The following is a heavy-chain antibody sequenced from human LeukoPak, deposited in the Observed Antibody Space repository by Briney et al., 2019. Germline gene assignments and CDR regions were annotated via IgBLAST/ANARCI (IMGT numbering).Heavy chain of an antibody. CDR2: IKQDGSGE. D-gene: IGHD3-3*01. J-gene: IGHJ2*01. Sequence: PGGSLRLSCATSGFTFSNYWMSWVRQAPGKGLEWVANIKQDGSGEYYVDSVKGRFTISRDNAKDSLSLQMNSLRVEDTAVYYYARNGRVLEWVYWYFDLWGRGTLVTVSS. CDR3: ARNGRVLEWVYWYFDL. V-gene: IGHV3-7*01. CDR1: GFTFSNYW.